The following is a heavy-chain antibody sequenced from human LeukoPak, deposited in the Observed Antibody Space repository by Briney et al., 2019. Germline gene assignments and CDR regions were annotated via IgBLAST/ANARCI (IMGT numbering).Heavy chain of an antibody. D-gene: IGHD1-14*01. V-gene: IGHV3-21*01. CDR2: IGGSSSSI. J-gene: IGHJ3*02. Sequence: PGRSLRLSCAASGFTFSRYSMNWVRQAPGKGLEWVSSIGGSSSSIYYADSVKGRFTISRDNAENSVYLQMNSLRAEDTAVYYCARETSEAFDIWGQGTMVTVSS. CDR3: ARETSEAFDI. CDR1: GFTFSRYS.